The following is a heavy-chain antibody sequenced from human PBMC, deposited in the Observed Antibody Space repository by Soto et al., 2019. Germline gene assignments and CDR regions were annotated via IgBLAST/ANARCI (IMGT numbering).Heavy chain of an antibody. CDR2: IIPIFGTA. J-gene: IGHJ3*02. CDR3: ARSLKTDITMIVVVADAFDI. V-gene: IGHV1-69*13. Sequence: GASVKVSCKASGGTFSSYAISWVRQAPGQGLEWMGGIIPIFGTANYAQKFQGRVTITADESTSTAYMELSSLRSEDTAVYYCARSLKTDITMIVVVADAFDIWGQGTMVTVSS. CDR1: GGTFSSYA. D-gene: IGHD3-22*01.